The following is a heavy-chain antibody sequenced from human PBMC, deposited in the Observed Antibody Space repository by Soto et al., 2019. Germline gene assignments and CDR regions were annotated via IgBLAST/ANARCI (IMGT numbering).Heavy chain of an antibody. Sequence: GASVKVSCKVSGNTLTGLPMHWVRQAPGKGLEWMGSLDPEEGERIFAQRFQGRVTMTEDTSTDTAYMEVSSLKSEDTAVYYCAAGVTTFDHWGQGTLVTVS. V-gene: IGHV1-24*01. D-gene: IGHD4-17*01. CDR3: AAGVTTFDH. CDR2: LDPEEGER. CDR1: GNTLTGLP. J-gene: IGHJ4*02.